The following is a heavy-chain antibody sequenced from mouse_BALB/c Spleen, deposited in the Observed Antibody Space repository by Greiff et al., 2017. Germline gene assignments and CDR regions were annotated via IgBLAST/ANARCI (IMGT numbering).Heavy chain of an antibody. CDR3: ARGGLGSSYAMDY. CDR2: ISSGSSTI. V-gene: IGHV5-17*02. CDR1: GFTFSSFG. D-gene: IGHD1-1*01. J-gene: IGHJ4*01. Sequence: DVHLVESGGGLVQPGGSRKLSCAASGFTFSSFGMHWVRQAPEKGLEWVAYISSGSSTIYYADTVKGRFTISRDNPKNTLFLQMTSLRSEDTAMYYCARGGLGSSYAMDYWGQGTSVTVSS.